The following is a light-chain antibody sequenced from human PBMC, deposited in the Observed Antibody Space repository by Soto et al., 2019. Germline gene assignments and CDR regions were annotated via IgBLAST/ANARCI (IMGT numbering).Light chain of an antibody. CDR2: DVS. Sequence: QSVLTQPRSVSGSPGQSVTISCTGTSSDVGGYNYVSWYQQHSGKAPKLMIYDVSKRPSGVPDRFSGSKSGNTASLTISGLQAEDEADYYCCSYAGSYTFPFVFGTGTKVTV. V-gene: IGLV2-11*01. CDR3: CSYAGSYTFPFV. CDR1: SSDVGGYNY. J-gene: IGLJ1*01.